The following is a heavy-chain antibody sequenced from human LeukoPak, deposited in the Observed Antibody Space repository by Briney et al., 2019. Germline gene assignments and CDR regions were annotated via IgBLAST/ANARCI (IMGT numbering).Heavy chain of an antibody. V-gene: IGHV3-48*03. J-gene: IGHJ4*02. D-gene: IGHD3-22*01. CDR3: AGTDASGYPYYFAY. CDR2: ISTTGSIV. Sequence: PGGSLRLSCAASGFTFNNYEFSWVRQAPGKGLEWVSYISTTGSIVYYADSVKGRFTISRHNAKNSLFLQMDSLRAEDTAVYYCAGTDASGYPYYFAYWSQGTLVTVSP. CDR1: GFTFNNYE.